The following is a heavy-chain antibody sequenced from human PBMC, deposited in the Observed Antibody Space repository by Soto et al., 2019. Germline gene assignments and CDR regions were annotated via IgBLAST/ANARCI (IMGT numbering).Heavy chain of an antibody. Sequence: GGSLSPSCAASRFTFTSNWMHWVRQAPGKGPVWVSRINGDGSGIDYADSVKGRFTISRDNAKNTLYLQMNSLRAEDTAVYHCAREIIELIGTIRWFDPWGQGTLVTVSS. CDR2: INGDGSGI. CDR3: AREIIELIGTIRWFDP. D-gene: IGHD3-10*01. J-gene: IGHJ5*02. CDR1: RFTFTSNW. V-gene: IGHV3-74*01.